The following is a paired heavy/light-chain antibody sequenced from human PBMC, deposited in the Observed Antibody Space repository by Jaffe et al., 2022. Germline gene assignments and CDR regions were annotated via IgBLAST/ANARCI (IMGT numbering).Light chain of an antibody. CDR2: SAS. Sequence: DIQMTQSPSSVSAFIGDRVTMTCRASQAISTWLAWYQQKPGKAPKLLIYSASNLESGVPSRFSGSGAGTDFTLTISSLQPEDSATYYCQQGNFFTFGGGTKVEIK. J-gene: IGKJ4*01. CDR3: QQGNFFT. CDR1: QAISTW. V-gene: IGKV1-12*02.
Heavy chain of an antibody. Sequence: EVQLVESGGGLVQPGGSLRLSCAASEFIFSNYNMNWVRQAPGKGLEWVSHISSDYSYIYYAESVRGRFTVSRDGAKNSLFLQMNSLTAEDTAVYYCAREKQGDSNLYFLDSWGQGTQVTVSS. CDR3: AREKQGDSNLYFLDS. CDR2: ISSDYSYI. J-gene: IGHJ4*02. D-gene: IGHD2-21*02. CDR1: EFIFSNYN. V-gene: IGHV3-48*01.